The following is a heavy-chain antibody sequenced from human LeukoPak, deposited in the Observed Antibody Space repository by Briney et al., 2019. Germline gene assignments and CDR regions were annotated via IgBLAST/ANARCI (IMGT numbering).Heavy chain of an antibody. D-gene: IGHD6-6*01. CDR2: INPTGGST. V-gene: IGHV1-46*01. J-gene: IGHJ4*02. CDR3: ARTAARRFDY. CDR1: GYTFPSYF. Sequence: GASVKVSCKASGYTFPSYFMHWVRQAPGQGLEWMGIINPTGGSTTYAQKFQGRVTMTRDTSTSTVYMELSSLRSDDTAVYYGARTAARRFDYWGQGTLVTVSS.